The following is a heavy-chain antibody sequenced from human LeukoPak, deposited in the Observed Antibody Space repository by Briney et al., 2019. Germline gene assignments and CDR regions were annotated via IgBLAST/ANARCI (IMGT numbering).Heavy chain of an antibody. CDR2: INHSGST. CDR1: GGSFSGYY. J-gene: IGHJ6*03. V-gene: IGHV4-34*01. Sequence: SETLSLTCAVYGGSFSGYYWSWIRQPPGKGLEWIGEINHSGSTNYNPSLKSRVTISVDTSKNQFSLKLSSVTAADTAVYYCARGRETLGYCSGGSCYPNYYYMDVWGKETTVTVSS. CDR3: ARGRETLGYCSGGSCYPNYYYMDV. D-gene: IGHD2-15*01.